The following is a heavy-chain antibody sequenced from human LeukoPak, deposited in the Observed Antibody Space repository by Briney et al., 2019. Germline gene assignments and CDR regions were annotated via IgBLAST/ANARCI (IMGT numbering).Heavy chain of an antibody. D-gene: IGHD4-23*01. CDR3: ARVLGGNRRSGRYFDY. CDR1: GFTFDDYG. J-gene: IGHJ4*02. CDR2: INWNGGST. V-gene: IGHV3-20*04. Sequence: AGGSLRLSCAASGFTFDDYGMSWVRQAPGKGLEWVSDINWNGGSTGYADSVKGRFTISRDNAKNSLYLQMNSLRAEDTALYYCARVLGGNRRSGRYFDYWGQGTLVTVSS.